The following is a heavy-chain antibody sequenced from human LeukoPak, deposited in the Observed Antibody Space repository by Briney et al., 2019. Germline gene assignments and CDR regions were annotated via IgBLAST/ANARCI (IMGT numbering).Heavy chain of an antibody. CDR2: INTNTGNP. J-gene: IGHJ5*02. CDR1: GYTFTSYA. D-gene: IGHD3-3*01. V-gene: IGHV7-4-1*02. CDR3: ARDATFRSIFGVGVVWFDP. Sequence: ASVKVSCKASGYTFTSYAMNWVRQAPGQGLEWMGWINTNTGNPTYAQGFTGRFVFSLDTSVSTAYLQISSLKAEDTAVYYCARDATFRSIFGVGVVWFDPWSQGTLVTVSS.